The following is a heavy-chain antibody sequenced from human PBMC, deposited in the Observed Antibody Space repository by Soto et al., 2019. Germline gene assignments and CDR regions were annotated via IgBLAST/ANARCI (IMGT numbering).Heavy chain of an antibody. J-gene: IGHJ4*01. Sequence: EVQLLESGGGLVQPGGSLRLSCTASGFTFSSYAMSWVRQAPGKELEWVSTISGNSGKTNYAESVKGRFSISRDNSKNTVHLQLDSLRAEDTGVYFCAKLGFVLMELYYVHQWGHGTLVTVSS. CDR3: AKLGFVLMELYYVHQ. CDR1: GFTFSSYA. V-gene: IGHV3-23*01. D-gene: IGHD2-8*01. CDR2: ISGNSGKT.